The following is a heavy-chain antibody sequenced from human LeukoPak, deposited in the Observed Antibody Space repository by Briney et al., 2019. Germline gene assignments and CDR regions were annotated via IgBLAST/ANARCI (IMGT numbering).Heavy chain of an antibody. J-gene: IGHJ4*02. CDR3: AKDSVRTTVTTPLDY. D-gene: IGHD4-11*01. CDR1: GYTFTGYY. CDR2: IRYDGSNK. V-gene: IGHV3-30*02. Sequence: GASVKVSCKASGYTFTGYYMHWVRQAPGKGLEWVAFIRYDGSNKYYADSVKGRFTISRDNSKNTLYLQMNSLRAEDTAVYYCAKDSVRTTVTTPLDYWGQGTLVTVSS.